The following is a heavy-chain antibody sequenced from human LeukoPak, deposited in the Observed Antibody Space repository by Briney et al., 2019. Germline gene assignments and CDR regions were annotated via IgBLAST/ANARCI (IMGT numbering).Heavy chain of an antibody. CDR1: GGSISSGGYY. CDR3: VREKTAYEILTGYYFDY. Sequence: SETLSLTCTVSGGSISSGGYYWSWIRQHPGKGLEWIGYIYYSGSTYYNPSLKSRVTISVDTSKNEFSLKLSSVTAADTAVFFFVREKTAYEILTGYYFDYWGQGTLVTVSS. J-gene: IGHJ4*02. CDR2: IYYSGST. V-gene: IGHV4-31*03. D-gene: IGHD3-9*01.